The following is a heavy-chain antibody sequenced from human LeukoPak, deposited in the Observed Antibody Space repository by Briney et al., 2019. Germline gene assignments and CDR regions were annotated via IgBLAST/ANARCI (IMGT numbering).Heavy chain of an antibody. J-gene: IGHJ6*02. V-gene: IGHV1-69*04. Sequence: SVTVSCKASGGTFSSSAITWVRQAPGQGLEWMGRIIPVLNITTYAQKFQGSVTITADTSTSTVYMELSSLRSEETAVYYCARDQGLTAPPPYGLDVWGQGTTVIVSS. CDR2: IIPVLNIT. CDR1: GGTFSSSA. D-gene: IGHD5-18*01. CDR3: ARDQGLTAPPPYGLDV.